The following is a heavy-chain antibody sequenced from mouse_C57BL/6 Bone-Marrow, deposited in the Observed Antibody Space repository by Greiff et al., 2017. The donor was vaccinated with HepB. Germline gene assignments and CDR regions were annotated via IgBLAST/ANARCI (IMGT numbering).Heavy chain of an antibody. Sequence: QVQLQQSGPELVRPGASVKISCKAPGYTFTSHWMQWVRQRPGQGLEWIGEIFPGSGSTYYNEKFKGKATLTVDTSSSTAYMQLSSLTSEDSAVYFCARPLDSSGYAWFAYWGQGTLVTVSA. CDR2: IFPGSGST. CDR3: ARPLDSSGYAWFAY. J-gene: IGHJ3*01. CDR1: GYTFTSHW. D-gene: IGHD3-2*02. V-gene: IGHV1-56*01.